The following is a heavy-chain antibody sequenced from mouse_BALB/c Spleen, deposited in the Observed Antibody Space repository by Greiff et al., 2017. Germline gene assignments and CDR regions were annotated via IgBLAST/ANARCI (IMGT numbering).Heavy chain of an antibody. CDR3: ARGEVGRGGPWFAY. CDR2: IYPGNVNT. CDR1: GYTFTSYY. V-gene: IGHV1S56*01. J-gene: IGHJ3*01. Sequence: VQLQQSGPELVKPGASVRISCKASGYTFTSYYIHWVKQRPGQGLEWIGWIYPGNVNTKYNEKFKGKATLTADKSSSTAYMQLSSLTSEDSAVYFCARGEVGRGGPWFAYWGQGTLVTVSA. D-gene: IGHD4-1*01.